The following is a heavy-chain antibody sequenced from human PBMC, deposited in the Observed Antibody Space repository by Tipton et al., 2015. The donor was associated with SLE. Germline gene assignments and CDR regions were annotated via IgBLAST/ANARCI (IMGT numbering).Heavy chain of an antibody. J-gene: IGHJ4*01. CDR2: IYYSGST. V-gene: IGHV4-61*05. CDR3: ARIRPDSTADY. D-gene: IGHD3-3*01. CDR1: GGSISSSSYY. Sequence: TLSLTCTVSGGSISSSSYYWGWIRQPPGEGLEWIGYIYYSGSTNYNPSLKSRVTISVDTSKNQFSLRLSSVTAADTAVYYCARIRPDSTADYWGQGTLVTVSS.